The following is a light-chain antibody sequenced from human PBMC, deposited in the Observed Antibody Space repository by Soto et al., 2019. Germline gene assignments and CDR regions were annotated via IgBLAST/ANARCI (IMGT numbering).Light chain of an antibody. Sequence: VVLTQSPGTLSLSPGERATLSCRASQSVRSTSLVWYQQKPAQAPRLLIYGASSRATGIPDRFSGSGSGTDFTLTISRLEPEDFAVYYCQQYGSSLIPFGQGTLLEIK. CDR1: QSVRSTS. V-gene: IGKV3-20*01. CDR3: QQYGSSLIP. CDR2: GAS. J-gene: IGKJ5*01.